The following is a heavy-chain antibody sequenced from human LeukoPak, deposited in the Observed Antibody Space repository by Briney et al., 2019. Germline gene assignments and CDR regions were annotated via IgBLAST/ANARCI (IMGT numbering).Heavy chain of an antibody. V-gene: IGHV3-9*01. J-gene: IGHJ5*02. Sequence: PGRSPRLSCAASGFTFDDYAMHWVRQAPGKGLEWVSGISWNRGNIGYADSVKGRFTISRDNAKNSLYLQMNSLRAEDTAVYYCARDGRPSIAARPSWFDPWGQGTLVTVSS. CDR2: ISWNRGNI. CDR1: GFTFDDYA. CDR3: ARDGRPSIAARPSWFDP. D-gene: IGHD6-6*01.